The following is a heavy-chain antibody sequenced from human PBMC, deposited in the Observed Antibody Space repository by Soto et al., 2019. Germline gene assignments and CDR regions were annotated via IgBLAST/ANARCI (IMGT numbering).Heavy chain of an antibody. V-gene: IGHV1-69*06. D-gene: IGHD6-13*01. CDR2: IIPIFGTA. CDR3: ARALPIAAAAWFDP. J-gene: IGHJ5*02. CDR1: GGTFSSYA. Sequence: SVKVSCKASGGTFSSYAISWVRQAPGQGLEWMGGIIPIFGTANYAQKFQGRVTITADKSTSTAYMELSSLRSEDTAVYYCARALPIAAAAWFDPWGQGTLVTVSS.